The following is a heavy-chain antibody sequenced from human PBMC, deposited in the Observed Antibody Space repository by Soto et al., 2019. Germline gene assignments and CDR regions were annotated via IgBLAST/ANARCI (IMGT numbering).Heavy chain of an antibody. CDR3: ASRHSLYGMDV. V-gene: IGHV4-59*01. Sequence: QVQLLESGPGLVKPSETLSLTCTVSGGSISSYYCSWIRQPPGKGLEWIGYIYYSGSTIYNPSLKRRATISVDTSKNQFSLKLSSVTAADTAVYYCASRHSLYGMDVWGQGTMVTVSS. CDR2: IYYSGST. CDR1: GGSISSYY. J-gene: IGHJ6*02. D-gene: IGHD6-6*01.